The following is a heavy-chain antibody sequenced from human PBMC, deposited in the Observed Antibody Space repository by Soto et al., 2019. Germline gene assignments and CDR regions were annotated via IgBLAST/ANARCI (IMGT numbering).Heavy chain of an antibody. CDR2: MNPNSGNT. J-gene: IGHJ5*02. V-gene: IGHV1-8*01. D-gene: IGHD6-13*01. Sequence: GASVKVSCKASGYTFTSYDINWVRQATGQGLEWMGWMNPNSGNTGYAQKFQGRVTMTRNTSISTAYMELSSLRSEDTAVYYRERGPYSDIAAVDPWGQGTLVTVSS. CDR3: ERGPYSDIAAVDP. CDR1: GYTFTSYD.